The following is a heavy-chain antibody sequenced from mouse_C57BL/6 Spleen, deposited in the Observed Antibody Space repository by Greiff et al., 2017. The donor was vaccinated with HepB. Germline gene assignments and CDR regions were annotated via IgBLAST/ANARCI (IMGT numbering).Heavy chain of an antibody. CDR3: TTRFTTVVADY. Sequence: VQLRQSGAELVRPGASVKLSCTASGFNIKDDYMHWVKQRPEQGLEWIGWIDPENGDTEYASKFQGKATITADTSSNTAYLQLSSLTSEDTAVYYCTTRFTTVVADYWGQGTTLTVSS. CDR1: GFNIKDDY. D-gene: IGHD1-1*01. CDR2: IDPENGDT. J-gene: IGHJ2*01. V-gene: IGHV14-4*01.